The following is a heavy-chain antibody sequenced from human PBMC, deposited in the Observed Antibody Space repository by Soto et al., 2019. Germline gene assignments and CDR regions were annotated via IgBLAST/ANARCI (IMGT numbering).Heavy chain of an antibody. J-gene: IGHJ5*02. V-gene: IGHV1-69*13. Sequence: SVKVSCKASGGTFSSYAISWVRQAPGQGLEWMGGIIPIFGTANYAQKFQGRVTITADESTSTAYMELSSLRSEDTAVYYCARDPRYSSGWYRARAYNWFDPWGQGTLVTVSS. CDR3: ARDPRYSSGWYRARAYNWFDP. CDR2: IIPIFGTA. CDR1: GGTFSSYA. D-gene: IGHD6-19*01.